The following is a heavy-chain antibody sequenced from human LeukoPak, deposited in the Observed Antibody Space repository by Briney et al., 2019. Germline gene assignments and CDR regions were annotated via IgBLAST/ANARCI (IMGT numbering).Heavy chain of an antibody. CDR3: ARMFEF. Sequence: GGSLRLSCVVSGFTFSNYEMNWVRQAPGKGLEWVSYISSSGSTTYYADSVKGRFTISRDNAKNSLFLQMNSLRAGDTAVYFCARMFEFWGQGTLVTVSS. J-gene: IGHJ4*02. CDR2: ISSSGSTT. V-gene: IGHV3-48*03. CDR1: GFTFSNYE.